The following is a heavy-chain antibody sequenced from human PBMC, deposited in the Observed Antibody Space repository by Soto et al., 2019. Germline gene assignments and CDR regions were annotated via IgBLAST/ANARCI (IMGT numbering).Heavy chain of an antibody. Sequence: ASVKVSCKASGGTFSSYAISWVRQAPGQGLEWMGGIIPIFGTANYAQKFQGRVTITADKSTSTAYMELSSLRSEDTAVYYCARVEERLPNRNWLDPWGQGTLVTVYS. CDR2: IIPIFGTA. V-gene: IGHV1-69*06. D-gene: IGHD1-26*01. J-gene: IGHJ5*02. CDR1: GGTFSSYA. CDR3: ARVEERLPNRNWLDP.